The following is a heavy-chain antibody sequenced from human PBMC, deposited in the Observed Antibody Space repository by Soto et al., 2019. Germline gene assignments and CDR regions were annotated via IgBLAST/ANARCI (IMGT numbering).Heavy chain of an antibody. Sequence: QVQLVQSGAEVKKPGSSVKVSCKASGGTFSSYTISWVRQAPGQGLEWMGRIIPILGIANYAQKFQGRVTITAKKSTGTTYMEQGSLRSEDTVVYYCASDVDYMDVWGKGTTVTASS. CDR1: GGTFSSYT. V-gene: IGHV1-69*02. CDR3: ASDVDYMDV. CDR2: IIPILGIA. J-gene: IGHJ6*03. D-gene: IGHD2-21*01.